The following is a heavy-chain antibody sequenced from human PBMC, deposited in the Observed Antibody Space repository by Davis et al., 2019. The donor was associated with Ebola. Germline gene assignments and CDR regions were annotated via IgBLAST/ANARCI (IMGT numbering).Heavy chain of an antibody. CDR3: ARDKTSYVYYYYGMDV. CDR1: GGTFRSYA. D-gene: IGHD3-16*01. Sequence: AASVKVSRKASGGTFRSYAISWLRQAPGQGLEWMGGIIPIFGTANYAQKFQGRVTITADESTSTAYMELSSLRSEDTAVYYCARDKTSYVYYYYGMDVWGQGTTVTVSS. V-gene: IGHV1-69*13. J-gene: IGHJ6*02. CDR2: IIPIFGTA.